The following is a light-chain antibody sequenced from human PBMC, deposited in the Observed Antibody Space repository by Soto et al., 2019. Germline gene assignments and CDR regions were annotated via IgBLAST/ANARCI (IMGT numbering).Light chain of an antibody. J-gene: IGKJ1*01. Sequence: DTVLTQSPGTPSXSPXXXXTXXXRASQSVGTYLAWYQQKPGQAPRLLIYDASNRATGIPARFSGSGSGTDYTLTISSLEPEDFAVYYCQQYGSSPWTFGQGTKVDIK. CDR3: QQYGSSPWT. CDR2: DAS. V-gene: IGKV3-11*01. CDR1: QSVGTY.